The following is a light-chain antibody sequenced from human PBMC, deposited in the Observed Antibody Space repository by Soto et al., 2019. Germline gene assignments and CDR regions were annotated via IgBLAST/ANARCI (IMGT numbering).Light chain of an antibody. Sequence: DIVMTQSPDSLPVSLGERATMTCKSSQSVLYRSSSKNYFAGYQQKQGQPPKLLIYWASTRESGVRERFSGSGSGTEFTLTISSLKDEDVAMSYCQQYYQIPFTFGPGNKVDI. V-gene: IGKV4-1*01. CDR3: QQYYQIPFT. J-gene: IGKJ3*01. CDR2: WAS. CDR1: QSVLYRSSSKNY.